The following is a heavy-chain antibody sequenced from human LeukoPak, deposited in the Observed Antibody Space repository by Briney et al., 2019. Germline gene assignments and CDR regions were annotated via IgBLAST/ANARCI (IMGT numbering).Heavy chain of an antibody. CDR2: IYYSGST. CDR1: GGSISSYY. D-gene: IGHD1-26*01. V-gene: IGHV4-59*01. CDR3: ARAPLVGIFDY. J-gene: IGHJ4*02. Sequence: KPSETLSLTCTVSGGSISSYYWSWIRQPPGKGLEWIGYIYYSGSTNYNPSLKSRVTISVDTSKNQFSLKLSSVTAADTAVYYCARAPLVGIFDYWGQGTLVTVSS.